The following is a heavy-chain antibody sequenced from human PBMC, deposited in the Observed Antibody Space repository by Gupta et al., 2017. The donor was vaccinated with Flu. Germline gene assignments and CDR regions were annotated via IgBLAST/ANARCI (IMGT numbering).Heavy chain of an antibody. Sequence: QMQLVESGGGVVQFGTSLRLSCAASGFIFSSYVMHWVRKVPGKGLGWVADIASDGSHKDYADSVRGRFTISRDNSKNTLSLEMDSLRVEDTAVYYCAKDGPWTASCPYYCYYMDVWGKGTTVTVSS. CDR1: GFIFSSYV. D-gene: IGHD2-2*01. J-gene: IGHJ6*03. V-gene: IGHV3-30*18. CDR2: IASDGSHK. CDR3: AKDGPWTASCPYYCYYMDV.